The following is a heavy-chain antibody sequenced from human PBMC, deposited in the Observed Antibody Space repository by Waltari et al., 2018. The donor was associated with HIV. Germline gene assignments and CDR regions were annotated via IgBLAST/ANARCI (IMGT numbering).Heavy chain of an antibody. CDR2: TFYTGVS. CDR1: GASMRSSSYF. D-gene: IGHD1-26*01. Sequence: QVKLQESGPGLVKPSETLSLTCVMSGASMRSSSYFWGWIRQAPGKGLEWIGSTFYTGVSYYNPSLKSRVNISIDTLNNQFTLKMTSVTAADTAVYYCARDWDVTTACMDVWGQGTTVTVSS. V-gene: IGHV4-39*07. J-gene: IGHJ6*02. CDR3: ARDWDVTTACMDV.